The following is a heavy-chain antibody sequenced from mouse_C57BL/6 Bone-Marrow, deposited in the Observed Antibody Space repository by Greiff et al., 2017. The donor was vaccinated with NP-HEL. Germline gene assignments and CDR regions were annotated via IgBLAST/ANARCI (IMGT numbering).Heavy chain of an antibody. CDR3: ARWDGNFAMDY. CDR1: GYTFTSYW. Sequence: VKLMESGAELVRPGSSVKLSCKASGYTFTSYWMHWVKQRPIQGLEWIGNIDPSDSETHYNQKFKDKATLTVDKSSSPAYMQLSSLTSEDSAVYYCARWDGNFAMDYWGQGTSVTVSS. V-gene: IGHV1-52*01. D-gene: IGHD2-1*01. CDR2: IDPSDSET. J-gene: IGHJ4*01.